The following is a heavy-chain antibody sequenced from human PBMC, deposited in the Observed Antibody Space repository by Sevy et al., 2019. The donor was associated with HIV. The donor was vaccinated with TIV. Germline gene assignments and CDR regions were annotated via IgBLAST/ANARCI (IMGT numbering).Heavy chain of an antibody. CDR3: HRDLHWAFDQ. Sequence: GGSLRLSCTYSELGFSSHSFNWVRQAPGKGLEWISYISGIGTPISYLDSLRGRFTISRDNAKNSLFLQMNNLRDVDFDGYDYHRDLHWAFDQWGQGTLVTVSS. V-gene: IGHV3-48*02. CDR2: ISGIGTPI. CDR1: ELGFSSHS. D-gene: IGHD5-12*01. J-gene: IGHJ4*02.